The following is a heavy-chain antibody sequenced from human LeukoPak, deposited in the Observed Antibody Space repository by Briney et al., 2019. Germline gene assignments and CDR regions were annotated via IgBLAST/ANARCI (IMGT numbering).Heavy chain of an antibody. CDR2: IYSGGST. CDR1: GFTVSSNY. J-gene: IGHJ4*02. V-gene: IGHV3-66*01. CDR3: ARDSSGSYYFGYFDY. D-gene: IGHD1-26*01. Sequence: GGSLRLSCAASGFTVSSNYMSWVRQAPGKGLEWVSVIYSGGSTYYADSVKGRFTISRDNSKNTLYLQMNRLRAEDTAVYYCARDSSGSYYFGYFDYWGQGTLVTVSS.